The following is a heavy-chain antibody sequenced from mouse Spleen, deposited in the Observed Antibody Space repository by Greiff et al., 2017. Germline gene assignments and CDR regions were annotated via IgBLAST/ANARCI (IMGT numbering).Heavy chain of an antibody. CDR3: ARQEGYYDYDVPFAY. V-gene: IGHV5-15*01. J-gene: IGHJ3*01. CDR1: GFTFSDYG. CDR2: ISNLAYSI. D-gene: IGHD2-4*01. Sequence: EVQLVESGGGLVKPGGSLKLSCAASGFTFSDYGMAWVRQAPGKGPEWVAFISNLAYSIYYADTVTGRFTISRENAKNTLYLEMSSLRSEDTAMYYCARQEGYYDYDVPFAYWGQGTLVTVSA.